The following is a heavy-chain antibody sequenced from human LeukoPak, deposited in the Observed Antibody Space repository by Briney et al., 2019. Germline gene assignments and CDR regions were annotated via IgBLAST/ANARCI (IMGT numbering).Heavy chain of an antibody. CDR1: GFSLSTSGMG. Sequence: SGPTLVNPTQTLTLTCTFSGFSLSTSGMGVGWIRQPPGKALEWLVLIYWDDDKRYSPSLKSRLTINKDTSKNQVVLTMTNMDPVDTATYYCAHIAVVGTYFDYWGQGTLVTVSS. V-gene: IGHV2-5*02. CDR2: IYWDDDK. J-gene: IGHJ4*02. D-gene: IGHD6-19*01. CDR3: AHIAVVGTYFDY.